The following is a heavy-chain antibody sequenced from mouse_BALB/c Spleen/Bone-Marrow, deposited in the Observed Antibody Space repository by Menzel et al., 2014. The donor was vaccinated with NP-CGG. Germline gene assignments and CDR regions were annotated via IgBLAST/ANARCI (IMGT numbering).Heavy chain of an antibody. V-gene: IGHV5-6-5*01. CDR1: GFTFSSYA. CDR3: ARATMITTGNYFDY. J-gene: IGHJ2*01. Sequence: EVKLMESGGGLVKPGGSLKLSCAASGFTFSSYAMSWVRQTPEKRLEWVASINSGDSNYYPDSVKGRFTISRDNPRNILYLQMSGLRSEDTAMYYCARATMITTGNYFDYWGQGTTLTVSS. D-gene: IGHD2-4*01. CDR2: INSGDSN.